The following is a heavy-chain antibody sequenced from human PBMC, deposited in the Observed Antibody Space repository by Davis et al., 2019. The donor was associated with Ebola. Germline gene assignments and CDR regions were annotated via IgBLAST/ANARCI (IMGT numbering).Heavy chain of an antibody. CDR2: IYYSGST. CDR3: ARGTEGYCSSTSCYRSVSGAGYYYYYMDV. Sequence: PSETLSLTCTVSGGSISSYYWSWIRQPAGKGLEWIGYIYYSGSTYYNPSLKSRVTISVDTSKNQFSLKLSSVTAADTAVYYCARGTEGYCSSTSCYRSVSGAGYYYYYMDVWGKGTTVTVSS. J-gene: IGHJ6*03. D-gene: IGHD2-2*02. V-gene: IGHV4-59*06. CDR1: GGSISSYY.